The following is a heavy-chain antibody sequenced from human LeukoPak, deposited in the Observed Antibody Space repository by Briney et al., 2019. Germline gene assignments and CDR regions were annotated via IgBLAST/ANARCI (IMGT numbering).Heavy chain of an antibody. Sequence: SETLSITCTVSGGSIGGGDYYWSWIRQHPGKGLEWIGAIYYTGSTYYNPSLKSRATISVDTSKNHFSLKLTSVTAADTAVYYCARGTGGAAAADFDPWGQGTLVTVSS. CDR3: ARGTGGAAAADFDP. D-gene: IGHD6-13*01. J-gene: IGHJ5*02. CDR2: IYYTGST. V-gene: IGHV4-31*03. CDR1: GGSIGGGDYY.